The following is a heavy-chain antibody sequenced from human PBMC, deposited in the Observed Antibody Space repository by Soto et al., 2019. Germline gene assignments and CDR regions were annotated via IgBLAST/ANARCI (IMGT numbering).Heavy chain of an antibody. CDR2: IYYTGST. CDR1: GGSISTGDYY. J-gene: IGHJ5*01. CDR3: VRETCASASCPWGWFDS. V-gene: IGHV4-30-4*01. Sequence: QVQLQESGPGLVKPSETLSLTCTVSGGSISTGDYYWSWIRQPPGKDLEWIGYIYYTGSTYYNPSLRSRVTISVDTSKRQFSLKLRSVTAADTAVYYCVRETCASASCPWGWFDSWGQGTLVNVSS. D-gene: IGHD2-2*01.